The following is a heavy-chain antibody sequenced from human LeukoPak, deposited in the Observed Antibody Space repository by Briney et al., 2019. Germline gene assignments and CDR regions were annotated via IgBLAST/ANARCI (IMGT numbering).Heavy chain of an antibody. CDR3: ARTYCSSTSCYYYYYMDV. CDR1: GYTFTSYD. CDR2: MNLNSGNT. J-gene: IGHJ6*03. Sequence: ASVKVSCKASGYTFTSYDINWVRQATGQGLEWMGWMNLNSGNTGYAQKFQGRVTMTRNTSISTAYMELSSLRSEDTAVYYCARTYCSSTSCYYYYYMDVWGKGTTVTVSS. V-gene: IGHV1-8*01. D-gene: IGHD2-2*01.